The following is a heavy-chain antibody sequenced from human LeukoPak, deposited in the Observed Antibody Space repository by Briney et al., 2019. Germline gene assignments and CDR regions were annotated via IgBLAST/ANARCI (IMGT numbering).Heavy chain of an antibody. CDR3: ARESTMIVLFDP. CDR2: MSSSGSYI. Sequence: PGGSLRLSCAASGFIFSTYSMHWVRQAPGKGLEWVSSMSSSGSYIYYADSVKGRFTISRDNAKNSLYLQMNSLRAEDTAVYYCARESTMIVLFDPWGQGTLVTVSS. V-gene: IGHV3-21*01. D-gene: IGHD3-22*01. J-gene: IGHJ5*02. CDR1: GFIFSTYS.